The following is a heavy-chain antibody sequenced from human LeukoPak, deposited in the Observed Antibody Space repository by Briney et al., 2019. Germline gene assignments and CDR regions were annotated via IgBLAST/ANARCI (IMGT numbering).Heavy chain of an antibody. CDR3: ARHNDYGDYDYYYYMDV. Sequence: GESLKISCKGSGYSFTSYWIGWVRQMPGKGLEWMGIIYPGDSDTRYSPSFQGQVTISADKSISTAYLQWSSLKASDTAMYYCARHNDYGDYDYYYYMDVCGKGTTVTVSS. V-gene: IGHV5-51*01. CDR1: GYSFTSYW. CDR2: IYPGDSDT. D-gene: IGHD4-17*01. J-gene: IGHJ6*03.